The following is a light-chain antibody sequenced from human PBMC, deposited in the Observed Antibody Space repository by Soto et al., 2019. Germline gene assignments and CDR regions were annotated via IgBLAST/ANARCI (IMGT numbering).Light chain of an antibody. Sequence: QSALTQPASVSGSPGQSSTISCTGTSSDVGGYNYVSWYQQHPGKAPKLMIYEVSNRPSGVSNRFSGSKSGNTASLTISGLQAEDEADYYCSSDTTSLTLVFGGGTKLTVL. CDR2: EVS. CDR1: SSDVGGYNY. CDR3: SSDTTSLTLV. V-gene: IGLV2-14*01. J-gene: IGLJ2*01.